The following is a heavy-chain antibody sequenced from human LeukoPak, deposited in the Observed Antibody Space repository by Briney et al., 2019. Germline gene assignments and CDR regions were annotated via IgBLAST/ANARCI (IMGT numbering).Heavy chain of an antibody. CDR3: ARHSPTIFGSHYYYMDV. Sequence: GESLKISCKGSGYSFTSYRIGWVRQMPGKGLEWMGIIYPGDSDTRYSPSFQGQVTISADKSISTAYLQWSSLKASDTAMYYCARHSPTIFGSHYYYMDVWGKGTTVTVSS. D-gene: IGHD3-3*01. CDR2: IYPGDSDT. V-gene: IGHV5-51*01. J-gene: IGHJ6*03. CDR1: GYSFTSYR.